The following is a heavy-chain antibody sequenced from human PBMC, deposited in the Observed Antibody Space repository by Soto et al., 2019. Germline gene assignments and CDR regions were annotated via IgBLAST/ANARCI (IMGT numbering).Heavy chain of an antibody. D-gene: IGHD3-3*01. Sequence: GGSLRLSCAASGFTFSSYAMSWVRQAPGKGLEWVSAISGSGGSTYYADSVKGRFTISRDNSKNTLYLQMNSLRAEDTAVYYCAKTGTIFGVVIIPPPNYYYYMDVWGKGTTVTVSS. CDR3: AKTGTIFGVVIIPPPNYYYYMDV. CDR2: ISGSGGST. J-gene: IGHJ6*03. V-gene: IGHV3-23*01. CDR1: GFTFSSYA.